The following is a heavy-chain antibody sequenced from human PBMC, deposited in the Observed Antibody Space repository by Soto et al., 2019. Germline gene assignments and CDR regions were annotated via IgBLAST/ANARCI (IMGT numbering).Heavy chain of an antibody. CDR1: GGSIRSYY. J-gene: IGHJ4*02. CDR3: ARESSGTYYFDY. Sequence: QVQLRESGPGLVKPSETLSLTCTVSGGSIRSYYWSWIRQPPGKGLEWIGYISYSGSTTYTPSLKSRVTISVDTSKNQLSLKLTSVTAADTAVYYCARESSGTYYFDYWGQGTLVTVSS. CDR2: ISYSGST. V-gene: IGHV4-59*01. D-gene: IGHD6-19*01.